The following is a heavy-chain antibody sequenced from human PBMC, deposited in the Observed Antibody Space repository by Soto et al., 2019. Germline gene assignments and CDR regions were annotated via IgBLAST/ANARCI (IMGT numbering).Heavy chain of an antibody. CDR3: AKVSVVPAERNYYGMDV. CDR1: GFTFSSYG. CDR2: ISYDGSNK. D-gene: IGHD2-2*01. Sequence: VGSLRLSCAASGFTFSSYGMHWVRQAPGKGLEWVAVISYDGSNKYYADSVKGRFTISRDNSKNTLYLQMNSLRAEDTAVYYCAKVSVVPAERNYYGMDVWGQGTTVTVSS. V-gene: IGHV3-30*18. J-gene: IGHJ6*02.